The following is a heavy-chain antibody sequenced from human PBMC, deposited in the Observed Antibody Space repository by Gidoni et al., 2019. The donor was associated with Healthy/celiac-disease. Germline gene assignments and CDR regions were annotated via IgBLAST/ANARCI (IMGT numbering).Heavy chain of an antibody. J-gene: IGHJ4*02. V-gene: IGHV1-46*01. CDR1: GYTFSNYR. Sequence: QVLLVQSGAEVKKPGASVKVSCKASGYTFSNYRIHWVRQAPGQGLEWMGEVNPSGGSTYYAQSFQGRLTMTSDTSTSTVYMDLSSLTSEDTAVYYCARLRDDYWGQGTQVTVSS. CDR3: ARLRDDY. CDR2: VNPSGGST.